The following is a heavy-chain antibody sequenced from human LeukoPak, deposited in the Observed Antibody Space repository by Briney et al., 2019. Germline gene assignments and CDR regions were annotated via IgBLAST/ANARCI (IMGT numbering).Heavy chain of an antibody. CDR2: INHSGST. CDR1: GGSISSYY. Sequence: SETLSLTCTVSGGSISSYYWSWIRQPPGKGLEWIGEINHSGSTNYNPSLKSRVTISVDTSKNQFSLKLSSVTAADTAVYYCASLPGGNSGYYYYGMDVWGQGTTVTVSS. CDR3: ASLPGGNSGYYYYGMDV. D-gene: IGHD4-23*01. J-gene: IGHJ6*02. V-gene: IGHV4-34*01.